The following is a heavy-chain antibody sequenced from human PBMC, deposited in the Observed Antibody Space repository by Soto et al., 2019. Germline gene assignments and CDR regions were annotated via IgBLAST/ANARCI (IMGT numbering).Heavy chain of an antibody. V-gene: IGHV4-4*02. D-gene: IGHD3-16*01. CDR2: IYHSGST. J-gene: IGHJ1*01. Sequence: PSETLSLTCAVSGGSISSSNWWSWVRQPPGKGLEWIGEIYHSGSTNYNPSLKSRVTISVDKSKNQFSLKLSSVTAADTAVYYCARAGDGPETYVYFQHWGQGTLVTVSS. CDR3: ARAGDGPETYVYFQH. CDR1: GGSISSSNW.